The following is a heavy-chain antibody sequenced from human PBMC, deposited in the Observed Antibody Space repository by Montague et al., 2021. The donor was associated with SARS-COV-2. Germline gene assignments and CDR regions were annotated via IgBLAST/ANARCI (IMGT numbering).Heavy chain of an antibody. V-gene: IGHV4-39*02. Sequence: SETLSLTCTASGGSISSNNYYWDWIRQPPGKGLEWIGSIYDSGSTYYNPSLKSRVTISVDTSKNHFSLKLNSVTAADTAVYYCARRGRKLLPVATTIGGFDIWGQGTMVTVSS. CDR1: GGSISSNNYY. D-gene: IGHD5-12*01. J-gene: IGHJ3*02. CDR3: ARRGRKLLPVATTIGGFDI. CDR2: IYDSGST.